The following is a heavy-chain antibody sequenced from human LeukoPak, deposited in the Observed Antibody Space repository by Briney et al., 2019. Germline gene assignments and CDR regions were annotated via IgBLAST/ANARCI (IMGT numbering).Heavy chain of an antibody. J-gene: IGHJ4*02. CDR1: GFTFSSYA. CDR2: ISSNGGST. CDR3: ATPLDYSDSSGYHQGGD. Sequence: GGSLRLSCSASGFTFSSYAMHWVRQAPGKGLEYVSAISSNGGSTYYADSVKGRFTISRDNSKNTLYLQMSSLRAEDTAVYYCATPLDYSDSSGYHQGGDWGQGTLVTVSS. V-gene: IGHV3-64D*06. D-gene: IGHD3-22*01.